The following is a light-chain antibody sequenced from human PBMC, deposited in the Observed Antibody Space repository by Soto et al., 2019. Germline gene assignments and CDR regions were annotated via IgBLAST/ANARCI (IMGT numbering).Light chain of an antibody. CDR3: QSYDSSLSGSDV. Sequence: QSVLTQPPSVSGAPGQRVTISCTGSSSNIGAGYDVHWYQQLPGTAHKLLIYGNSNRPSGVPDRFSGSKSGTSASLAINGLQAEDEADYYCQSYDSSLSGSDVFGTGTKVTVL. V-gene: IGLV1-40*01. CDR2: GNS. CDR1: SSNIGAGYD. J-gene: IGLJ1*01.